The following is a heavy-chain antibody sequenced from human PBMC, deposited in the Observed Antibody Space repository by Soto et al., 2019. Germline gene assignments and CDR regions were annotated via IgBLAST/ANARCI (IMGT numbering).Heavy chain of an antibody. V-gene: IGHV3-30*18. D-gene: IGHD6-13*01. J-gene: IGHJ6*03. CDR3: AKDVLRVAAAAVYYYYMDV. CDR1: GFTFSSYG. Sequence: PGGSLRLSCAASGFTFSSYGMHWVRQAPGKGLEWVAVISYDGSNKYYADSVKGRFTISRDNSKNTLYLQMNSLRAEDTAVYYCAKDVLRVAAAAVYYYYMDVWGKGTTVTVSS. CDR2: ISYDGSNK.